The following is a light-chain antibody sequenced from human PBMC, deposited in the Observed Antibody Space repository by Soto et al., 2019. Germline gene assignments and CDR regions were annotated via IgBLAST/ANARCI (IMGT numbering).Light chain of an antibody. CDR2: AAS. V-gene: IGKV1-8*01. J-gene: IGKJ1*01. CDR3: RQYNNWPLT. Sequence: AIRMTQSPSSLSASTGDIVTITFRASQGISSYLAWYQQKPGKAPKLLIYAASTLQSGVPSRFSGSGSGTDFTLTISCLQSEDFAVYYCRQYNNWPLTFGQGTKVDIK. CDR1: QGISSY.